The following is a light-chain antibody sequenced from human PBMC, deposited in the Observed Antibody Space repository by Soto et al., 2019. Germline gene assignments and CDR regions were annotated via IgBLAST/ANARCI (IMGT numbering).Light chain of an antibody. J-gene: IGLJ1*01. V-gene: IGLV2-14*01. CDR2: DVS. CDR1: SSDVGGYNY. Sequence: QSALTQPASVSGSPGQSITISCTGTSSDVGGYNYVSWYQQHPGKAPKLMIYDVSNRPSGVSDRFSGSKSGNTASLTISGLQAEDEAHYYCSSYTTSITLFGTGTKLTVL. CDR3: SSYTTSITL.